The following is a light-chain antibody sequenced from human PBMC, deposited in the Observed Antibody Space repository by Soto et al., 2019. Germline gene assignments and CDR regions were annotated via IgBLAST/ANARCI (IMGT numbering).Light chain of an antibody. CDR3: QQYNDWPYT. CDR1: QSVSSN. J-gene: IGKJ2*01. CDR2: GAS. V-gene: IGKV3D-15*01. Sequence: EIVMTQSPATLSVSPGEGATLSCRASQSVSSNLAWSQQKPGQAPRLLICGASIRATGSQARFSGSGSGTEFTLTNSSLQSEDFAVYYCQQYNDWPYTFGQGTKLEIK.